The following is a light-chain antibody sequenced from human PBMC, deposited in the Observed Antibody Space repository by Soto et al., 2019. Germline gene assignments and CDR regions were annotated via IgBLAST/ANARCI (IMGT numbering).Light chain of an antibody. CDR1: QDIRGA. V-gene: IGKV1-13*02. Sequence: AIQLTQSPSSLSASVGDRVTITCRASQDIRGALAWYQQKPGKPPKLLIFDVSSLQSGVPSRFIGSGSGTDFTLTISSLQAEDFATYYCQQFNTYPITFGQGTRLEIK. CDR3: QQFNTYPIT. CDR2: DVS. J-gene: IGKJ5*01.